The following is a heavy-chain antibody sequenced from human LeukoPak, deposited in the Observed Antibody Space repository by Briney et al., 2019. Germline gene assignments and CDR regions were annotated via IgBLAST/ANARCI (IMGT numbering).Heavy chain of an antibody. D-gene: IGHD4-23*01. J-gene: IGHJ4*02. Sequence: SETLSLTCTVSGGSISSSSYYWGWIRQPPGKGLEWIGSIYYSGSTYYNPSLKSRVTISVDTSKNQFSLKLSSVTAADTAVYYCARRSWGNSGAYYFVYWGQGTLVTVSS. CDR2: IYYSGST. CDR3: ARRSWGNSGAYYFVY. CDR1: GGSISSSSYY. V-gene: IGHV4-39*01.